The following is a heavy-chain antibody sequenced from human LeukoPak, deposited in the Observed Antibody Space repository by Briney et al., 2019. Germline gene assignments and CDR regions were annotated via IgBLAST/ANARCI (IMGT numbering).Heavy chain of an antibody. Sequence: GSLRLSCAASGFTFSSYWMHWVRQAPGHGLVWISHINTDGRNTSHAHSVKGRSTISRDNAKNTLYLQMNSLRAEDTAVYYCARPSAAGPYFDYWGQGTLVTVSS. CDR2: INTDGRNT. D-gene: IGHD6-13*01. CDR1: GFTFSSYW. V-gene: IGHV3-74*01. CDR3: ARPSAAGPYFDY. J-gene: IGHJ4*02.